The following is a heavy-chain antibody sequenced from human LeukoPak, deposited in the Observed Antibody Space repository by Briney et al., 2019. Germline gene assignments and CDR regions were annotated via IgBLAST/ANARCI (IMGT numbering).Heavy chain of an antibody. CDR1: GFTFSTYG. V-gene: IGHV3-23*01. D-gene: IGHD3-10*01. CDR3: ARSPPPLWFGDTGAFDV. CDR2: ISGSGGNT. J-gene: IGHJ3*01. Sequence: GGSLRLSCGASGFTFSTYGMSWVRQAPGKGLEWVSAISGSGGNTYYADSVRGRFTISRDNAKNSLYLRMNSLRAEDTAVYYCARSPPPLWFGDTGAFDVWGQGTVVTVSS.